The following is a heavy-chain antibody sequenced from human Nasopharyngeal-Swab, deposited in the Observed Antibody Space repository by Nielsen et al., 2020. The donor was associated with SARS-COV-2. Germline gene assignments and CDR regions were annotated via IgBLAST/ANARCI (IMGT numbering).Heavy chain of an antibody. J-gene: IGHJ2*01. CDR1: GFTFSSYS. CDR3: AREFCSGGTCYGYFDL. V-gene: IGHV3-21*01. Sequence: GESLKISCAASGFTFSSYSMNWVRQAPGKGLEWVSGISSSSSYIYYADSVKGRFTISRDNAKNSLYLQMNSLRAEDTAVYYCAREFCSGGTCYGYFDLWGRGTLVTVSS. D-gene: IGHD2-15*01. CDR2: ISSSSSYI.